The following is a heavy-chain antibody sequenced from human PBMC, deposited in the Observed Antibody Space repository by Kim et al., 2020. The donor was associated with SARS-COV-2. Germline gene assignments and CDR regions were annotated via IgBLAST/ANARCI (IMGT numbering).Heavy chain of an antibody. CDR1: GFTFSSYA. Sequence: GGSLRLSCAASGFTFSSYAMHWVRQAPGKGLEWVAVISYDGSNKYYADSVKGRFTISRDNSKNTLYLQMNSLRAEDTAVYYCARFPTTVTTSSNGYWGQGTLVTVSS. J-gene: IGHJ4*02. CDR2: ISYDGSNK. CDR3: ARFPTTVTTSSNGY. V-gene: IGHV3-30*04. D-gene: IGHD4-17*01.